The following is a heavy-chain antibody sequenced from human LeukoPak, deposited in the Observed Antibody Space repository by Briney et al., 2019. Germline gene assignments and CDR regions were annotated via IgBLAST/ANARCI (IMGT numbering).Heavy chain of an antibody. Sequence: GGSLRLSCAASGFTFSSYGMHWVRQAPGKGLAWVAFIRYDGSNKYYADSVKGRFTISRDNSKNTLYLQMNSLRAEDTAVYYCAKDNEYLPDFLFDCWGQGTLVTVSS. D-gene: IGHD2/OR15-2a*01. CDR2: IRYDGSNK. J-gene: IGHJ4*02. CDR1: GFTFSSYG. V-gene: IGHV3-30*02. CDR3: AKDNEYLPDFLFDC.